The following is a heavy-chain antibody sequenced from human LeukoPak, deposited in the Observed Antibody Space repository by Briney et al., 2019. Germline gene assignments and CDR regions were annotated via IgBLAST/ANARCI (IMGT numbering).Heavy chain of an antibody. V-gene: IGHV4-4*07. J-gene: IGHJ4*02. Sequence: SETLTLTCTVSGGSISGYYWSWIRQPAGKGLEWIGRIYTSGTSNYNPSLKSRVTMSVDTSKNQFSVKLSSVTAADTAVYYCARGDFWSGFYNYWGQGTLVTVSS. D-gene: IGHD3-3*01. CDR2: IYTSGTS. CDR3: ARGDFWSGFYNY. CDR1: GGSISGYY.